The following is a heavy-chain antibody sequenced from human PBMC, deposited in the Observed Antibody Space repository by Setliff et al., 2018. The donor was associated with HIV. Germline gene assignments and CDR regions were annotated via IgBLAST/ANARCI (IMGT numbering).Heavy chain of an antibody. CDR1: GGSISSYY. D-gene: IGHD3-22*01. V-gene: IGHV4-59*01. CDR3: AREGYYDRADAFDI. Sequence: SETLSLTCTVSGGSISSYYWSWIRQPPGKGLEWIGYIYYSGSTNYNPSLKSRVTISVDTSKNQFSLKLSSVTAADTAVYYCAREGYYDRADAFDIWGQGTMVTVSS. J-gene: IGHJ3*02. CDR2: IYYSGST.